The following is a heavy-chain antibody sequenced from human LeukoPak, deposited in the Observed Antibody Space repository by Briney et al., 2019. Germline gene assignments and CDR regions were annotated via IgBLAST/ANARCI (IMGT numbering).Heavy chain of an antibody. CDR1: GFTFSNYG. V-gene: IGHV3-30*18. CDR3: AKEWGKYSSSWYGLDY. D-gene: IGHD6-13*01. J-gene: IGHJ4*02. Sequence: GSLRLSCAASGFTFSNYGMYWVRQAPGKGLEWVAVISYDGSNNYYAESVKGRLTISRDNSKNTLYLHMNSLRVEDTAVYYCAKEWGKYSSSWYGLDYWGQGTLVTVSS. CDR2: ISYDGSNN.